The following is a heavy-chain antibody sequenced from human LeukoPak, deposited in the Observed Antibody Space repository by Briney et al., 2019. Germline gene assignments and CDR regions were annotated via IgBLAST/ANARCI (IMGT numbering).Heavy chain of an antibody. D-gene: IGHD6-19*01. CDR2: ISAYNGNT. V-gene: IGHV1-18*01. CDR3: ARDRGPDGSGWYYYYGMDV. CDR1: GYTFTSYG. J-gene: IGHJ6*02. Sequence: ASVKVSCKASGYTFTSYGISWVRQAPGQGLEWMGWISAYNGNTNYAQKLQGRVTMTTDTSTSTAYMELRSLRSDDTAVYYCARDRGPDGSGWYYYYGMDVWGQGTTVTVSS.